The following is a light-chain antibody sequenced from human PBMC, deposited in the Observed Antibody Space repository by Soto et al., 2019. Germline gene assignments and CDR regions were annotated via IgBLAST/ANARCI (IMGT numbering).Light chain of an antibody. V-gene: IGKV3-11*01. CDR3: QQRSNWPPLT. CDR1: QSISSN. CDR2: DAS. Sequence: EIVLTQSTATLSLSPGERATLSCRASQSISSNLAWYQQTRGQAPRLLIYDASNRATGIPARFSGSGPGTDFTLTISSLEPEDFAIYYCQQRSNWPPLTFGGGTKVEIK. J-gene: IGKJ4*01.